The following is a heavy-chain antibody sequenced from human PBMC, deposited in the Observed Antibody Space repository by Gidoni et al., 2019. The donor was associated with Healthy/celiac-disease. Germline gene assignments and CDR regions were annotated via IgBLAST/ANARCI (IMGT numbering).Heavy chain of an antibody. D-gene: IGHD5-18*01. Sequence: VQLVASGGGVVQPGRSLRLSCAASGFTFGSNAMHWVRPAPGKGLEWVAVISYDGSNKYYADSVKGRFTISRDNSKNTLYLQMNSLRAEDTAVYYCARYSVDTAMGWADFDYWGQGTLVTVSS. CDR3: ARYSVDTAMGWADFDY. J-gene: IGHJ4*02. V-gene: IGHV3-30-3*01. CDR1: GFTFGSNA. CDR2: ISYDGSNK.